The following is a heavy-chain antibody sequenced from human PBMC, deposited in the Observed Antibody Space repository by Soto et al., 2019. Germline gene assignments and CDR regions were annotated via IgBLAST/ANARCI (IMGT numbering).Heavy chain of an antibody. CDR1: GYTFTGYY. J-gene: IGHJ4*02. D-gene: IGHD6-6*01. V-gene: IGHV1-2*02. Sequence: SVKVSCKASGYTFTGYYMHWVRQAPGQGLEWMGWINPNSGGTNYAQKFQGRVTMTRDKSISTAYMELSSLRSEDTAVYYCATDIYSSSSWYTFDYWGQGTLVRVSS. CDR2: INPNSGGT. CDR3: ATDIYSSSSWYTFDY.